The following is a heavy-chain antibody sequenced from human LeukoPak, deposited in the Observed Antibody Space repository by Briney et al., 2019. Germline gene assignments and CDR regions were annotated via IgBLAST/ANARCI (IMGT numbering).Heavy chain of an antibody. CDR2: IYYSGST. Sequence: SETLSLTCTVSGGSISSSSYYWGWIRRPPGKGLEWIGSIYYSGSTYYNPSLKSRVTISVDTSKNQFSLKLSSVTAADTAVYYCARSWGILDYGDRCDAFDIWGQGTMVTVSS. CDR3: ARSWGILDYGDRCDAFDI. J-gene: IGHJ3*02. CDR1: GGSISSSSYY. V-gene: IGHV4-39*01. D-gene: IGHD4-17*01.